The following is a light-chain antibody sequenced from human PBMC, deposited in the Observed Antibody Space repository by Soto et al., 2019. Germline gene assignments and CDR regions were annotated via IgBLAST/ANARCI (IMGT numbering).Light chain of an antibody. V-gene: IGKV3-15*01. CDR3: QQYNKWPPLT. J-gene: IGKJ4*01. CDR1: QTVRSY. CDR2: GAS. Sequence: EIVMTQSPATLSVSPGERVSLSCRASQTVRSYLAWYQHKPGQAPRLLIYGASTRATGISARFSGSGSGTEFSLTISSLQSEDVAVYYCQQYNKWPPLTFGGGTQVEIK.